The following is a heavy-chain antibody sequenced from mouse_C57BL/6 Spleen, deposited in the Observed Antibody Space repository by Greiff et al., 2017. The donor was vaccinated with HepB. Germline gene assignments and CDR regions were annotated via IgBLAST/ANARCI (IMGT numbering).Heavy chain of an antibody. CDR1: GYAFSSSW. V-gene: IGHV1-82*01. CDR3: ARQDSNSWFAY. Sequence: VQLQQSGPELVKPGASVKISCKASGYAFSSSWMNWVKQMPGKGLEWIGRIYPGDGDTNYNGKFKGKATLTADKSSSTAYMQLSSLTSEDSAVYFCARQDSNSWFAYWGQGTLVTVSA. J-gene: IGHJ3*01. CDR2: IYPGDGDT. D-gene: IGHD2-5*01.